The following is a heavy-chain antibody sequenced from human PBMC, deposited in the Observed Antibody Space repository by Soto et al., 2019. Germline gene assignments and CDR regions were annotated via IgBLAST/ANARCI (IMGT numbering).Heavy chain of an antibody. J-gene: IGHJ4*02. D-gene: IGHD1-26*01. CDR3: AKDEGVGATLGLPSGNDY. Sequence: GGALRPSCAASGVTFSLYAMHWGRQAPEQGVEWVAVISYDGSNKYYADSVKGRLTISRDNSRDTLYLQMNSLRADDTAVYYCAKDEGVGATLGLPSGNDYWGQGTLVTVSS. V-gene: IGHV3-30*18. CDR2: ISYDGSNK. CDR1: GVTFSLYA.